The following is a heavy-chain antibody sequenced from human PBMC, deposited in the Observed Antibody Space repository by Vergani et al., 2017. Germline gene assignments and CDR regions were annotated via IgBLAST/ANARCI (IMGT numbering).Heavy chain of an antibody. CDR2: ISGSGGST. J-gene: IGHJ4*02. CDR1: GFTFSSYA. D-gene: IGHD6-19*01. Sequence: EVQLLESGGGLVQPGGSLRLSCAASGFTFSSYAMSWVRQAPGKGLEWVSAISGSGGSTYYADSVKGRFTISRDNSKNTLYLQMNSLRAEDTAVYYCARHRGAGGIAVAQHLDYWGQGTLVTVSS. V-gene: IGHV3-23*01. CDR3: ARHRGAGGIAVAQHLDY.